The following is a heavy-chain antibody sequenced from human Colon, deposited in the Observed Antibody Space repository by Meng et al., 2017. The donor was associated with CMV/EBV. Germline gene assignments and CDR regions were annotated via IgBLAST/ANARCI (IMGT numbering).Heavy chain of an antibody. D-gene: IGHD2-2*01. V-gene: IGHV4-30-4*08. CDR2: IHHSGNT. CDR3: ARENSTSTGGFDF. J-gene: IGHJ4*02. CDR1: GGSINSGDYY. Sequence: LRLSCTVSGGSINSGDYYWAWIRQSPGKGLEWIGYIHHSGNTFYNPSLKSRVTISVDMPNKHFSLNLRSVTAADTAVYYCARENSTSTGGFDFWGQGTLVTVSS.